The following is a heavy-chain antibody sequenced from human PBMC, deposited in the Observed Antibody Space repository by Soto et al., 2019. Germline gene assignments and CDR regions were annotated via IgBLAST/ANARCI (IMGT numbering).Heavy chain of an antibody. CDR2: INHSGST. D-gene: IGHD2-15*01. J-gene: IGHJ5*02. Sequence: SETLSLTCAVYGGSFSGYYWSWIRQPPGKGLEWIGEINHSGSTNYNPSLKSRVTISVDTSKNQFSLKLSSVTAADTAVYYCARRRVLRVVAATPYWFDPWGQGTLVTVSS. CDR1: GGSFSGYY. CDR3: ARRRVLRVVAATPYWFDP. V-gene: IGHV4-34*01.